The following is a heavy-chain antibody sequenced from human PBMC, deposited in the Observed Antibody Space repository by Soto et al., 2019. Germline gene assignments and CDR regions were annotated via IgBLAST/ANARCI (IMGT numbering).Heavy chain of an antibody. CDR2: ITSCGGGT. D-gene: IGHD6-13*01. Sequence: GGSLRLSCAASGFTFSAYVMSWVRQAPGKGLEWVSSITSCGGGTYYSDSVKSRFTVSRDNSNNTVYLQMNSLRDEDTAVYYCAKLTAAWGQGTLVTVSS. V-gene: IGHV3-23*01. J-gene: IGHJ4*02. CDR3: AKLTAA. CDR1: GFTFSAYV.